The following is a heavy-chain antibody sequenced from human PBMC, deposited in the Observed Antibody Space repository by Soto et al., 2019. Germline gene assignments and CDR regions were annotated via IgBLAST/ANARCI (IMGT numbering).Heavy chain of an antibody. Sequence: SETLSLTCAVSGGSISSGGYSWSWIRQPPGKGLEWIGYIYHSGSTYYNPSLKSRVTISVDRSKNQLSLKLSSVAAADTAVYYCARAHYGDYGYGMDVWGQGTTVTVS. D-gene: IGHD4-17*01. CDR1: GGSISSGGYS. CDR3: ARAHYGDYGYGMDV. V-gene: IGHV4-30-2*01. CDR2: IYHSGST. J-gene: IGHJ6*02.